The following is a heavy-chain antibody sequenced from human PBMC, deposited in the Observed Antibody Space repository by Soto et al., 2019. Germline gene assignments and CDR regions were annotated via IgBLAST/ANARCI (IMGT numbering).Heavy chain of an antibody. CDR3: ARVDMITFGGVIVTYFDY. CDR2: IYYSGST. J-gene: IGHJ4*02. D-gene: IGHD3-16*02. CDR1: GGSIGSGGYY. V-gene: IGHV4-31*03. Sequence: QVQLQESGPGLVKPSQTLSLTCTVSGGSIGSGGYYWSWIRQHPGKGLEWIGYIYYSGSTYYNPSLKSRVTISVDTSKNQFSLKLSSVTAADTAVYYCARVDMITFGGVIVTYFDYWGQGTLVTVSS.